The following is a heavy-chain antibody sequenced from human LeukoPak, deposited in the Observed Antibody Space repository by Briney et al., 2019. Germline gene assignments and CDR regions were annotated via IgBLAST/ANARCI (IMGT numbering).Heavy chain of an antibody. J-gene: IGHJ6*04. Sequence: GESLKISCKSSGYSFTSYWIAWVRQMPAKSLEWMGIIYPGDSSTTYRPSFRGQVTISADKSITTAYLQWSSLEASDTAIYYCARHVGPGMPVTTELSSYYYYHGMDVWGKGTTVTVSS. CDR3: ARHVGPGMPVTTELSSYYYYHGMDV. CDR1: GYSFTSYW. V-gene: IGHV5-51*01. CDR2: IYPGDSST. D-gene: IGHD4-17*01.